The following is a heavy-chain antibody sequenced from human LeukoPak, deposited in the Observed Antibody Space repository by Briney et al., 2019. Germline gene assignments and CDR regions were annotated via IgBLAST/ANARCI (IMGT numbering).Heavy chain of an antibody. Sequence: LETLPLTCTVSGGPISSSSYYWGWIRQPPGKGLEWIGSIYYSGSTYYNPSLKSRVTISVDTSKNQFSLKLSSVTAADTAVYYCARQYCSGGSCYGWFDPWGQGNLVTVSS. CDR1: GGPISSSSYY. J-gene: IGHJ5*02. CDR2: IYYSGST. V-gene: IGHV4-39*01. D-gene: IGHD2-15*01. CDR3: ARQYCSGGSCYGWFDP.